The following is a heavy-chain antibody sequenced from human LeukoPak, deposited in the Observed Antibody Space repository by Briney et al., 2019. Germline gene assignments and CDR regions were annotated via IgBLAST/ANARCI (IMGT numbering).Heavy chain of an antibody. D-gene: IGHD3-16*02. CDR3: ARPRYDYVWGSYRSAWFDP. J-gene: IGHJ5*02. Sequence: PSETLSLTCTVSGGSISSGSYYWSWIRQPAGKGLEWIGRIYTSGSTNYNPSLKSRVTISVDTSKNQFSLKLSSVTAADTAVYYCARPRYDYVWGSYRSAWFDPWGQGTLVTVSS. CDR2: IYTSGST. V-gene: IGHV4-61*02. CDR1: GGSISSGSYY.